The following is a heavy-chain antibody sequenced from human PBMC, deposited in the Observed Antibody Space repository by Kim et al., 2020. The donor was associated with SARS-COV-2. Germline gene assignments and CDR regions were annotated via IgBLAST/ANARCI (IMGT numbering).Heavy chain of an antibody. J-gene: IGHJ4*02. Sequence: SETLSLTCAVYGGSFSGYYWSWIRQPPGKGLEWIGKINHGGSTNYNPPLKSRVTISVDTSKNQFSLKLSSVTAADTAVYYCARDEYSSGWYGQKYYFDYWGQGTLVTVSS. CDR1: GGSFSGYY. CDR3: ARDEYSSGWYGQKYYFDY. CDR2: INHGGST. V-gene: IGHV4-34*01. D-gene: IGHD6-19*01.